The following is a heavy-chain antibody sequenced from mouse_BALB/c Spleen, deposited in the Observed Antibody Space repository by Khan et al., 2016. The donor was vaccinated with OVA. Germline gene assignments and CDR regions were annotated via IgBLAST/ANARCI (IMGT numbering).Heavy chain of an antibody. CDR3: ARIAYYYDSEGFAY. Sequence: EVELVESGGDLVKPGGSLKLSCAASGFTFSTYGMSWVRQTPDKRLEWVATVSSGGHYTYYPDTVKGRFTITRDNAQTHLYLQMSSLKSEDTAMFYLARIAYYYDSEGFAYWGQGTLVTVSS. CDR2: VSSGGHYT. V-gene: IGHV5-6*01. CDR1: GFTFSTYG. J-gene: IGHJ3*01. D-gene: IGHD1-1*01.